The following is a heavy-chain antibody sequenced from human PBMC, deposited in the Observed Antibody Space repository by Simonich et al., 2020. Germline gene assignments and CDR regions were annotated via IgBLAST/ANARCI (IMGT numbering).Heavy chain of an antibody. V-gene: IGHV4-34*01. CDR1: GGSFSGYY. CDR2: INHSGST. D-gene: IGHD5-18*01. J-gene: IGHJ4*02. Sequence: QVQLQQWGAGLLKPSETLSLTCAVYGGSFSGYYWSWIRQPPGKGLEWIGEINHSGSTNYNPSLKNRVTISVDTSKNQFSLKLSSVTAADTAVYYCARVPFTAMVLFDYWGQGTLVTVSS. CDR3: ARVPFTAMVLFDY.